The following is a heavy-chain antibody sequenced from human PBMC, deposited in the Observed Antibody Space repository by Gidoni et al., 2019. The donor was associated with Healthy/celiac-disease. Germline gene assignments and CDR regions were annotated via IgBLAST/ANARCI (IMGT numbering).Heavy chain of an antibody. CDR3: ARRPNWPVEALHDY. CDR2: IYPGDSDT. J-gene: IGHJ4*02. Sequence: VQLVQSGAEVKKPGDSLKISCKCSGYSFTSYWIGWVRQMPGKGLEWMGIIYPGDSDTRYSPSFQGQVTISAEKYISTAYMQWSSLKASDTAMYYCARRPNWPVEALHDYWGQGTLVTVSS. D-gene: IGHD1-1*01. CDR1: GYSFTSYW. V-gene: IGHV5-51*03.